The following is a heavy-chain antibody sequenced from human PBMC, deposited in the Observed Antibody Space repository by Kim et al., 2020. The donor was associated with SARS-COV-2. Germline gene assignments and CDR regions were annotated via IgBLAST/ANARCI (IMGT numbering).Heavy chain of an antibody. Sequence: KSRVTIPEDTSKNQFALKLSSVTAADTAVYYCARLSFGSSGYYYGGFDYWGQGTLVSVSS. J-gene: IGHJ4*02. D-gene: IGHD3-22*01. CDR3: ARLSFGSSGYYYGGFDY. V-gene: IGHV4-39*01.